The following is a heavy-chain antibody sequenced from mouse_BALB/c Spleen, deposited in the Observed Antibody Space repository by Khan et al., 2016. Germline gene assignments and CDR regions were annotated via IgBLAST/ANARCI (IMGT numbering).Heavy chain of an antibody. D-gene: IGHD1-1*01. CDR3: ERGGITTVVSKGLDY. CDR2: IDPYNGGT. Sequence: VQLQQSGPELVKPGASVKVSCKASDYAFTSYNMYWVKQSPGKSLECIGYIDPYNGGTNYNQKFKGKATLTVDKSSSTAYMHLNSLTSEDSAVYDGERGGITTVVSKGLDYWGQGTTLTVSA. CDR1: DYAFTSYN. J-gene: IGHJ2*01. V-gene: IGHV1S135*01.